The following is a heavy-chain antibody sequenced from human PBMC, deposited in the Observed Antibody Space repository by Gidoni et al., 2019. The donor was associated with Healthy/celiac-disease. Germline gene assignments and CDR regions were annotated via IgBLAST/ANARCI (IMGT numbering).Heavy chain of an antibody. CDR1: GFTFSSYW. J-gene: IGHJ6*02. CDR3: ARDLVVSYYGMDV. V-gene: IGHV3-7*01. Sequence: EVQLVESGGGLVQPGGSLRLSCAASGFTFSSYWMSWVRQAPGKGLEWVANIRQDGSEKYYLDSVKGRFTISRDNAKNSLYLQMNSLRAEDTAVYYCARDLVVSYYGMDVWGQGTTVTVSS. CDR2: IRQDGSEK.